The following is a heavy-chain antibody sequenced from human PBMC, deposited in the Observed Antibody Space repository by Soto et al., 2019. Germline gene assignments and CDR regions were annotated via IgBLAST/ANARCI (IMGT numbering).Heavy chain of an antibody. CDR3: ARDRGSRYYYYGMDV. Sequence: SETLSLTCTVSGGSISSGGYYWSWIRQHPGKGLEWIGYIYYSGSTYYNPSLKSRVTISVDTSKNQFSLKLSSVTAADTAVYYCARDRGSRYYYYGMDVWGQGTTVTVSS. D-gene: IGHD5-12*01. J-gene: IGHJ6*02. CDR1: GGSISSGGYY. CDR2: IYYSGST. V-gene: IGHV4-31*03.